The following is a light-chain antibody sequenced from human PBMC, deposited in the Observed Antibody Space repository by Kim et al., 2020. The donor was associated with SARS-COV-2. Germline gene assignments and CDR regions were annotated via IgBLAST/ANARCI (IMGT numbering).Light chain of an antibody. CDR2: DNN. CDR1: SSNIGNNY. CDR3: GTWDSSLSAGV. V-gene: IGLV1-51*01. J-gene: IGLJ3*02. Sequence: QSVLTQPPSVSAAPGQVVTISCSASSSNIGNNYVSWYQQLPGTAPKLLIYDNNKRPSGIPDRFSGSKSGTSATLGITGLQTGDEADYYCGTWDSSLSAGVFGGGTQLTVL.